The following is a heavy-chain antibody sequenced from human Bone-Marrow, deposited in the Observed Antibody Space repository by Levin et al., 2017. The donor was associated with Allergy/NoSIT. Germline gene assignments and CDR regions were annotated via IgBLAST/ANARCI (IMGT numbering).Heavy chain of an antibody. CDR3: ARRRLGIFGETFDP. Sequence: GASVKVSCKASGGTFSSYAISWVRQAPGQGLEWMGGIIPIFGTANYAQKFQGRVTITADESTSTAYMELSSLRSEDTAVYYCARRRLGIFGETFDPWGQGTLVTVSS. D-gene: IGHD3-3*01. J-gene: IGHJ5*02. CDR1: GGTFSSYA. V-gene: IGHV1-69*13. CDR2: IIPIFGTA.